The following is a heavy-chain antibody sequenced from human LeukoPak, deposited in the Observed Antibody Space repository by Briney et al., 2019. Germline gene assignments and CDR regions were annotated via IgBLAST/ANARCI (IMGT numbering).Heavy chain of an antibody. V-gene: IGHV3-53*01. CDR3: AREYCSSTSCYGMDV. J-gene: IGHJ6*02. D-gene: IGHD2-2*01. CDR2: IYSGGST. Sequence: GGSLRLSCAASGFTVRSNYMSWVRQAPGKGLEWVSVIYSGGSTYYADSVKGRFTISRDNSKNTLYLQMNSLRAEDTAVYYCAREYCSSTSCYGMDVWGQGTTVTVSS. CDR1: GFTVRSNY.